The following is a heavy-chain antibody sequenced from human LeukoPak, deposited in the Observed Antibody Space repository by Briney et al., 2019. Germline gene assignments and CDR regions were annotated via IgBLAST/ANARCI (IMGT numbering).Heavy chain of an antibody. CDR3: AKGSIYYDSSGDAFDI. Sequence: GGSLRLSCAASGLTFSSYGMHWVRQAPGKGLEWVAVISYDGSNKYYADSVKGRFTISRDNSKNTLYLQMNSLRAEDTAVYYCAKGSIYYDSSGDAFDIWGQGTMVTVSS. J-gene: IGHJ3*02. CDR1: GLTFSSYG. CDR2: ISYDGSNK. D-gene: IGHD3-22*01. V-gene: IGHV3-30*18.